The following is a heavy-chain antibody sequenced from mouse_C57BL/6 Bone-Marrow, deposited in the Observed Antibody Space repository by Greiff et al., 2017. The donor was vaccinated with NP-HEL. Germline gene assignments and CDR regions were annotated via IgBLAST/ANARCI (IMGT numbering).Heavy chain of an antibody. J-gene: IGHJ3*01. D-gene: IGHD1-1*01. Sequence: QVQLQQPGAELVKPGASVKVSCKASGYTFTSYWMHWVKQRPGQGLEWIGRIHPSDSDTNYNQKFKGKATLTVDKSSSTAYMQLSSLTSEDSAVYYCALRAPYYYGSSPAWFAYWGQGTLVTVSA. CDR3: ALRAPYYYGSSPAWFAY. V-gene: IGHV1-74*01. CDR2: IHPSDSDT. CDR1: GYTFTSYW.